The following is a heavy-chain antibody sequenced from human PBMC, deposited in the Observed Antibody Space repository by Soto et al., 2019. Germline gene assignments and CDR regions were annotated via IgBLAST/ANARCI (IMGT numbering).Heavy chain of an antibody. CDR3: ARTYRDYSFLDY. CDR1: NAYIYNHN. Sequence: SETLSLTCTVSNAYIYNHNWTWIRQPPGKGLEWLGYMFSSGAPEYNPSLAGRTTMSLDTSTNHFSLRLTPVTAADTAVYFCARTYRDYSFLDYWSQGLQVTVSS. D-gene: IGHD4-4*01. V-gene: IGHV4-59*11. J-gene: IGHJ4*02. CDR2: MFSSGAP.